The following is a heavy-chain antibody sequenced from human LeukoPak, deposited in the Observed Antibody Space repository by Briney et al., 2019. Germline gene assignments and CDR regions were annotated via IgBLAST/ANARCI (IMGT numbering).Heavy chain of an antibody. CDR3: ARDRESRVTIFGVVMSGYYYYYYMDV. Sequence: GASVKVSCKASGYTFTGYYMHWVRQAPGQGLEWMGWINPNSGGTNYAQKFQGRVTMTRDTSISTAYMELSRLRSDDTAVYYCARDRESRVTIFGVVMSGYYYYYYMDVWGKGTTVTVSS. CDR1: GYTFTGYY. J-gene: IGHJ6*03. D-gene: IGHD3-3*01. CDR2: INPNSGGT. V-gene: IGHV1-2*02.